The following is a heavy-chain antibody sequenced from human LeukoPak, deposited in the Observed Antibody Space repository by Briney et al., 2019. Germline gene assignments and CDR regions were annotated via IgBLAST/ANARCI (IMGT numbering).Heavy chain of an antibody. J-gene: IGHJ4*02. CDR1: GFTFSSYA. Sequence: GGSLRLSCAASGFTFSSYAMHWVRQAPGKGLEWVAVISYDGSNKYYADSVKGRFTISRDNSKNTLYLQMNSLRAKDTAVYYCARGEDEGRLLWFGESSIFDYWGQGTLVTVSS. CDR2: ISYDGSNK. CDR3: ARGEDEGRLLWFGESSIFDY. D-gene: IGHD3-10*01. V-gene: IGHV3-30*04.